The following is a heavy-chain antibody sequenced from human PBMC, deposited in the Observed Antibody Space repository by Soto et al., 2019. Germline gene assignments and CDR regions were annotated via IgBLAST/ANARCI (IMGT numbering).Heavy chain of an antibody. D-gene: IGHD2-15*01. CDR1: GGSVSSGSYY. Sequence: SETLSLTCTVSGGSVSSGSYYWSWIRQPPGKGLEWIGYIYYSGSTNYNPSLKSRVTISVDTSKNQFCLRYSYLHEGDKAVYYCARVAEAVKYYYHDRDGWGQGPTVTVSS. J-gene: IGHJ6*02. CDR2: IYYSGST. V-gene: IGHV4-61*01. CDR3: ARVAEAVKYYYHDRDG.